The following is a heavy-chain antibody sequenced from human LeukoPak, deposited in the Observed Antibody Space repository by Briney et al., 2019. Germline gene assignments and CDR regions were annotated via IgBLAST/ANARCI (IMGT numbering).Heavy chain of an antibody. J-gene: IGHJ4*02. Sequence: SETLSLTCAVYGGSFSGYYWSWIRQPPGKGLEWIGEINHSGSTNYNPSLKSRVTISVDTSKYQFSLKLSSVTAADTAVYYCARVRSPGIAAAGTRIDYWGQGTLVTVSS. CDR3: ARVRSPGIAAAGTRIDY. V-gene: IGHV4-34*01. CDR1: GGSFSGYY. CDR2: INHSGST. D-gene: IGHD6-13*01.